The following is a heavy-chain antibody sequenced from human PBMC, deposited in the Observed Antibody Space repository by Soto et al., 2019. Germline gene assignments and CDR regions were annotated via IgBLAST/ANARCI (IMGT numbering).Heavy chain of an antibody. CDR2: IYYSGST. Sequence: QVQLQESGPGRVRPSQTLSLTCTVSGGSISSGDYYWSWIRQPPGKGLEWIGYIYYSGSTYYNPSLKSRVTISVDTSKNQFSLKLSSVTAADTAVYYCARERVPIASPDAYFDYWGQGTLVTVSS. CDR3: ARERVPIASPDAYFDY. J-gene: IGHJ4*02. CDR1: GGSISSGDYY. V-gene: IGHV4-30-4*01. D-gene: IGHD1-1*01.